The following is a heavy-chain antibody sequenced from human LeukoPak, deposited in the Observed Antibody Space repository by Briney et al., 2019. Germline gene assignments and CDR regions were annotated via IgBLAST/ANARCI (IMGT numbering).Heavy chain of an antibody. Sequence: GGSLRLSCAASGFTFDDYAMHWVRQAPGKGLEWVSGISWNSGSIGYADSVKGRFTISRDNAKNSLYLQMNSLRAEDTALYYCATGVSLGPGAAYYYYYGMDVWGQGTTVTVSS. V-gene: IGHV3-9*01. CDR2: ISWNSGSI. J-gene: IGHJ6*02. D-gene: IGHD6-19*01. CDR3: ATGVSLGPGAAYYYYYGMDV. CDR1: GFTFDDYA.